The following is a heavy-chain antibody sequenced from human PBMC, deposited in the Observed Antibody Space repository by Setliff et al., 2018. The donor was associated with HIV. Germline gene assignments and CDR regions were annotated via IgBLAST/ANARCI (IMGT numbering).Heavy chain of an antibody. V-gene: IGHV4-39*01. CDR2: IHSSGST. CDR3: TRRFEKWLAFDY. D-gene: IGHD6-19*01. Sequence: SETLSLTCTVSGDSNISSRNFWGWIRQPPGKGLEWIGNIHSSGSTYYNPSLKSRVFISVDLSINQFSLKLHSVTAADTAVYYCTRRFEKWLAFDYWGQGTLVTVSS. CDR1: GDSNISSRNF. J-gene: IGHJ4*02.